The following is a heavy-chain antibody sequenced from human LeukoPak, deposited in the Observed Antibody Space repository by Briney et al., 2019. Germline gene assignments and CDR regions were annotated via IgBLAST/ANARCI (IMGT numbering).Heavy chain of an antibody. Sequence: PSETLSLTCTVSGGSISSSSYYWGWIRQPPGKGLEWIGSIYYSGSTYYNPSLKSRVTISVDTSKNQFSLKLSSVTAADTAVYYCARDGDPYDYGDQGAFDIWGQGTMVTVSS. CDR1: GGSISSSSYY. CDR2: IYYSGST. J-gene: IGHJ3*02. CDR3: ARDGDPYDYGDQGAFDI. D-gene: IGHD4-17*01. V-gene: IGHV4-39*07.